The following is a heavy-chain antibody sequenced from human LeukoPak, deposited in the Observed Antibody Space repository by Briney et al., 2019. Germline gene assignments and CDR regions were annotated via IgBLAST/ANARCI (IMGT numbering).Heavy chain of an antibody. J-gene: IGHJ6*03. D-gene: IGHD1-7*01. Sequence: GGSLRLSCAASGFTFSSYAMHWVRQAPGKGLEWVAVISYDGSNKYYADSVKGRFTISRDNSKNTLYLQMNSLRAEDTALYYCARERAHWNSYYYYYMDVWGKGTTVTVSS. CDR2: ISYDGSNK. CDR1: GFTFSSYA. CDR3: ARERAHWNSYYYYYMDV. V-gene: IGHV3-30*04.